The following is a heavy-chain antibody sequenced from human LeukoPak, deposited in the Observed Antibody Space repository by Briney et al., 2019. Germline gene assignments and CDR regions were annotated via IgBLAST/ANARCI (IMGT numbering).Heavy chain of an antibody. J-gene: IGHJ6*02. V-gene: IGHV3-9*01. CDR2: ISWNSGSI. Sequence: GGSLRLSCAASGFTFSSYGMHWVRQAPGKGLEWVSGISWNSGSIGYADSVKGRFTISRDNAKNSLYLQMNSLRAEDTALYYCARGISPYGSGSYYYYGMDVWGQGTTVTVSS. D-gene: IGHD3-10*01. CDR3: ARGISPYGSGSYYYYGMDV. CDR1: GFTFSSYG.